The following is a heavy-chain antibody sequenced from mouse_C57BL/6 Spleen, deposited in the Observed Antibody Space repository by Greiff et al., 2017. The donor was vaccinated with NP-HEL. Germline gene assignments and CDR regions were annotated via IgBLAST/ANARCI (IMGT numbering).Heavy chain of an antibody. D-gene: IGHD1-1*01. Sequence: QVQLQQSGAELMKPGASVKLSCKATGYTFTGYWIEWVKQRPGHGLEWIGEILPGSGSTNYNEKFKGKATFTADTSSNTAYMQLSSLTTEDSAIYYCATPITTVGRAMDYWGQGTSVTVSS. V-gene: IGHV1-9*01. CDR2: ILPGSGST. CDR3: ATPITTVGRAMDY. CDR1: GYTFTGYW. J-gene: IGHJ4*01.